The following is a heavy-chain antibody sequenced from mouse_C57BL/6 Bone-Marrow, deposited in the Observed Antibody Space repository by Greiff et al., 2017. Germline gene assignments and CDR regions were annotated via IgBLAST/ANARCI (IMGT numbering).Heavy chain of an antibody. CDR1: GFTFSSYA. Sequence: EVKLMESGGGLVKPGGSLKLSCAASGFTFSSYAMSWVRQTPEKRLEWVATISDGGSYTYYPDNVKGRFTISRDNAKNNLYLQRSHLKSEDTAMYYCARDYYGSEDAMGYWGQGTSGTVSS. CDR2: ISDGGSYT. J-gene: IGHJ4*01. V-gene: IGHV5-4*01. D-gene: IGHD1-1*01. CDR3: ARDYYGSEDAMGY.